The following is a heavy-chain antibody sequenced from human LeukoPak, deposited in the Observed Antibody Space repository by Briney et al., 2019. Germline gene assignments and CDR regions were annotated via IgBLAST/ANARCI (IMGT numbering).Heavy chain of an antibody. J-gene: IGHJ3*02. Sequence: LPGGSLRLSCAASGFTFSSYAMSWVRQAPGKGLEWVSAIGSSGGSTYYADSVKGRFTISRDNSKNTLYLQMDSLRAEDTAVYYCAKDLRSGWYYSHAFDIWGQGTMVTVSS. CDR3: AKDLRSGWYYSHAFDI. D-gene: IGHD6-19*01. V-gene: IGHV3-23*01. CDR2: IGSSGGST. CDR1: GFTFSSYA.